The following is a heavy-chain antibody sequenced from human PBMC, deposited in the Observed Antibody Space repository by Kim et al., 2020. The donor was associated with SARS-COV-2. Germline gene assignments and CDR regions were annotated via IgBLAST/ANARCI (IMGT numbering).Heavy chain of an antibody. CDR3: AKEITGTGYPVYYYGMDV. D-gene: IGHD1-7*01. Sequence: KGRFTISRDNSKNTLYLQMNSLRAEDTAVYYCAKEITGTGYPVYYYGMDVWGQGTTVTVSS. V-gene: IGHV3-23*01. J-gene: IGHJ6*02.